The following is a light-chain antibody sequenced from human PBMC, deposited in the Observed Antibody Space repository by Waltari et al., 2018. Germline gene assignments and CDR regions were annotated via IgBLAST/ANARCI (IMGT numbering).Light chain of an antibody. Sequence: DIVMTQSPDSLTVSLGERATINCKSNQSVLYNSNNKNYVAWYQQKPGQPPKLLIYWASPRQSGVPDRFSGGGSGTDFTLTISSLQAEDVAVYHWQQYYTNPRTFGQGTKVEIK. CDR1: QSVLYNSNNKNY. V-gene: IGKV4-1*01. J-gene: IGKJ1*01. CDR3: QQYYTNPRT. CDR2: WAS.